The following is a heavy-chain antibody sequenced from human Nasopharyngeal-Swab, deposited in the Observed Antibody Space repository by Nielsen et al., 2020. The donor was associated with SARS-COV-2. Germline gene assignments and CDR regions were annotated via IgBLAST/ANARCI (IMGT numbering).Heavy chain of an antibody. V-gene: IGHV3-9*01. CDR3: AKDMGNYYGSTRMDV. D-gene: IGHD3-10*01. CDR2: INWNSGSP. CDR1: GFTFDHYA. Sequence: GGSLRLSCTASGFTFDHYAMNWVRQAPGKGLEWVSGINWNSGSPGYADSVKGRFTISRDHAQNTLYLQMNSLRPEDTALYYCAKDMGNYYGSTRMDVWGQGTTVTVSS. J-gene: IGHJ6*02.